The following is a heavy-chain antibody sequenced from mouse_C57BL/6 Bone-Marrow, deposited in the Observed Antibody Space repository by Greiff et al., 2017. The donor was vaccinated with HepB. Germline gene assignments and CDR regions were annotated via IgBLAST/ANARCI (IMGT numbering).Heavy chain of an antibody. J-gene: IGHJ1*03. CDR3: ARAYDWYFDV. CDR2: IYPGGGYT. D-gene: IGHD1-1*01. V-gene: IGHV1-63*01. CDR1: GYTFTNYW. Sequence: QVQLKQSGAELVRPGTSVKMSCKASGYTFTNYWIGWAKQRPGHGLEWIGDIYPGGGYTNYNEKFKGKATLTADKSSSTAYMQFSSLTSEDSAIYYCARAYDWYFDVWGTGTTVTVSS.